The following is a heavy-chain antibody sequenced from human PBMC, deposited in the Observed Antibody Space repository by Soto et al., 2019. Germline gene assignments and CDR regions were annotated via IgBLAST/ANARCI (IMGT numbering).Heavy chain of an antibody. CDR2: ISVYNGNT. J-gene: IGHJ4*02. Sequence: QVELVQSGAEVKKPGASVKVSCKASGYTFSSYVISWVRQAPGQGLEWMRWISVYNGNTNYAQNLQGRVTMTTDTATSTAYMELRSLRSDDTAVYYCARDLPPVDYWGQGTLVTVSS. CDR3: ARDLPPVDY. V-gene: IGHV1-18*01. CDR1: GYTFSSYV.